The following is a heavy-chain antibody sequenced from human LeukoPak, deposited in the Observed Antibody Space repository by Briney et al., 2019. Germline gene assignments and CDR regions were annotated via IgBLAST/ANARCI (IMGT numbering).Heavy chain of an antibody. V-gene: IGHV1-2*02. CDR1: GYTFTGYY. CDR2: IDPNSDDT. J-gene: IGHJ4*02. CDR3: ARDLLRIAVAGSWCGY. D-gene: IGHD6-19*01. Sequence: ASVKVSCKASGYTFTGYYIHWVRQAPGQRLEWMGWIDPNSDDTNYAQRFQGRVTMTRDTSISTVYMELSRLRSDDTAVYYCARDLLRIAVAGSWCGYWGQGTLVTVSS.